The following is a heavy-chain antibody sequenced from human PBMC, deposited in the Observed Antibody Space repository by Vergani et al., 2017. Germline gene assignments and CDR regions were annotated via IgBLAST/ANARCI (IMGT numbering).Heavy chain of an antibody. D-gene: IGHD2-15*01. V-gene: IGHV4-61*02. CDR2: IHTGGST. Sequence: QLQLQESGPGLLKPSQTLSLTCTVSGESIRSGSHYWSWIRQPAGKGPEWIGHIHTGGSTDLNPSVKSRVSISVDTSKSQFSLKLNSVTVADTAVYYCARSRPYCTSGSCPAIWGQGTLVTVSS. CDR1: GESIRSGSHY. J-gene: IGHJ4*02. CDR3: ARSRPYCTSGSCPAI.